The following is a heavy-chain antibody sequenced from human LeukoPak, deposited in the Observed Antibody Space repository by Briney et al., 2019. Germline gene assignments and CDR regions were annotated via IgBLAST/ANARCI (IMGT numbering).Heavy chain of an antibody. V-gene: IGHV3-33*06. Sequence: PGTSLTLSCEASGFTFSHFGMHWVRQAPGKGLEWVAVIWSAATNQYYADSVKGRFTISRDNFKRTVSLEMNSLSAEDRAVYYCAKAAQRGFDYSNSLEHWGQGSLVIVSS. D-gene: IGHD4-11*01. J-gene: IGHJ5*02. CDR3: AKAAQRGFDYSNSLEH. CDR1: GFTFSHFG. CDR2: IWSAATNQ.